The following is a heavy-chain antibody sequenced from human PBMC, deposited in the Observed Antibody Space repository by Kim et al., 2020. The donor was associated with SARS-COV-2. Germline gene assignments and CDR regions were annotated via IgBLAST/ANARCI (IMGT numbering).Heavy chain of an antibody. J-gene: IGHJ6*02. CDR2: IIPIFGTA. Sequence: SVTVSCKASGGTFSSYAISWVRQAPGQGLEWMGGIIPIFGTANYAQKFQGRVTITADESTSTAYMELSSLRSEDTAVYYCVRYSGYDFRGYGMDVWGQGTTVTVSS. CDR3: VRYSGYDFRGYGMDV. D-gene: IGHD5-12*01. CDR1: GGTFSSYA. V-gene: IGHV1-69*13.